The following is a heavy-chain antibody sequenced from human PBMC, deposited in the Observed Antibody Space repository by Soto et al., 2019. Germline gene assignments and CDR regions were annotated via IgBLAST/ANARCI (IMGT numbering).Heavy chain of an antibody. CDR2: INSDGSST. CDR3: ARDRDNIVVVVAATPDY. V-gene: IGHV3-74*01. Sequence: EVQLVESGGGLVKPGGSLRLSCAASGFTFSSYSMNWVRQAPGKGLEWVSRINSDGSSTSYADSVKGRFTISRDNAKNTLYLQMNSLRAEDTAVYYCARDRDNIVVVVAATPDYWGQGSLVTVSS. CDR1: GFTFSSYS. D-gene: IGHD2-15*01. J-gene: IGHJ4*02.